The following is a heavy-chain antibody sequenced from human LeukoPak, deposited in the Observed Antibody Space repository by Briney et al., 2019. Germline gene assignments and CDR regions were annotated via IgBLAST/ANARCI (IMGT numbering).Heavy chain of an antibody. Sequence: PSETLSLTCAVSGGSISSGGYSWSWIRQPPGKGLEWIGYIYHSGSTYYNPSLKSRVTISVDRSKNQFSLKLSSVTAADTAVYYCARAAGGWGGDYGNFDYWGQGTLVTVSS. D-gene: IGHD3-10*01. CDR2: IYHSGST. CDR3: ARAAGGWGGDYGNFDY. V-gene: IGHV4-30-2*01. CDR1: GGSISSGGYS. J-gene: IGHJ4*02.